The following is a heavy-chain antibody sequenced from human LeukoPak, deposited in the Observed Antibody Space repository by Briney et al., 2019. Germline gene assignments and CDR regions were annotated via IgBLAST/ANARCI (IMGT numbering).Heavy chain of an antibody. D-gene: IGHD2-8*02. V-gene: IGHV4-39*07. J-gene: IGHJ4*02. Sequence: SETLSLTCTVSGGSVSSRHYYWGWIRQPPGKGLEWIGSVYYSGTTYYNPSLKSRVTISVDTSKNEFSLKVNSVTAADTAIYYCARDRSYYSDTGADYWGQGKMVIVSS. CDR1: GGSVSSRHYY. CDR3: ARDRSYYSDTGADY. CDR2: VYYSGTT.